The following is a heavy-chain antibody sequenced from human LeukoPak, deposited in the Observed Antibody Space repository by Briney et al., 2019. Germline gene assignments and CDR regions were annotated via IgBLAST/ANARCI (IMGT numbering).Heavy chain of an antibody. V-gene: IGHV3-23*01. D-gene: IGHD5-12*01. J-gene: IGHJ4*02. CDR1: GFTFSSCA. CDR3: AKDRDIVATMPTDY. CDR2: ISGSGGST. Sequence: GGSLRLSCAASGFTFSSCAMSWVRQAPGKGLEWVSAISGSGGSTYYADSVKGRFTISRDNSKNTLYLQMNSLRAEDTAVYYCAKDRDIVATMPTDYWGQGTLVTVSS.